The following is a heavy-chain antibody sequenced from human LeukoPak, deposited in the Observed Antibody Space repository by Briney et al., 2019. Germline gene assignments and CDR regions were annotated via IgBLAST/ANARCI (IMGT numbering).Heavy chain of an antibody. V-gene: IGHV4-31*03. J-gene: IGHJ4*02. CDR2: IYFTGST. Sequence: KASQTQSLTCTLSGGSISSGGYYWSWIRQHPGKGLEWIGHIYFTGSTYYNLSLKSRVTISSETSKNQFSLKLSSVTAADTAVYYCARDNEWLDYWGQGNLVIVSS. D-gene: IGHD6-19*01. CDR1: GGSISSGGYY. CDR3: ARDNEWLDY.